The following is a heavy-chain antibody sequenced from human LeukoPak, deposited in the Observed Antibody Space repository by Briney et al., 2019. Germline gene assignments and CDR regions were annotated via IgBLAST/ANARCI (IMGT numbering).Heavy chain of an antibody. CDR1: GFTFSSYA. CDR2: IGGSDGRT. CDR3: AKGGGTHYYDSSGYYPEGSFDL. V-gene: IGHV3-23*01. D-gene: IGHD3-22*01. Sequence: PGGSLRLSCAASGFTFSSYAMSWVRQAPGKGLEWVSVIGGSDGRTYYADSVKGRFTISRDNSKNTLYLHMNILRAEDTAVYYCAKGGGTHYYDSSGYYPEGSFDLWGRGTLVSVSS. J-gene: IGHJ2*01.